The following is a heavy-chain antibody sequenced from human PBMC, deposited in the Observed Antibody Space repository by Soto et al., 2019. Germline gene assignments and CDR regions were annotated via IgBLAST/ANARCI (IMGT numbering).Heavy chain of an antibody. CDR2: IYYSGST. Sequence: QLQLQESGPGLVKPSETLSLTCTVSGGSISSSSYYWGWIRQPPGKGLEWIGSIYYSGSTYYNPSLKSRVTISVDTSKNQFSLKLNSVTAAETAVYYCARQAGQWLKRNEFAYWGQGTLVTVSS. J-gene: IGHJ4*02. CDR3: ARQAGQWLKRNEFAY. CDR1: GGSISSSSYY. V-gene: IGHV4-39*01. D-gene: IGHD6-19*01.